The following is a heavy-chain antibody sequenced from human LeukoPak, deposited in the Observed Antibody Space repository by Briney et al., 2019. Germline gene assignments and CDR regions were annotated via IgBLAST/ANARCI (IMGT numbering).Heavy chain of an antibody. CDR2: IYYSGST. CDR3: ARITPGNWFDP. CDR1: GGSISSYY. J-gene: IGHJ5*02. Sequence: PSETLSLTCTVSGGSISSYYWSWIRQPPGKGLEWIGYIYYSGSTNYNPSLKSRVTISVDTSKNQFSLKLSSVTAADTAVYYCARITPGNWFDPWGQGTRVTVSS. V-gene: IGHV4-59*01. D-gene: IGHD1-14*01.